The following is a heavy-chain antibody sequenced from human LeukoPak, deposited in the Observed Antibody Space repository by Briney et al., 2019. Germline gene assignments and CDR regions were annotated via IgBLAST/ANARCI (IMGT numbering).Heavy chain of an antibody. CDR2: ISAYNGNT. CDR1: GYTFTSYG. Sequence: ASVKVSCKASGYTFTSYGISWVRQAPGQGLEWMGWISAYNGNTNYAQKLQGRVTMTTDTSTSTAYMELRSLRSDDTAVYYCARDLGGCYSGFYGCWFDPWGPGTLVTVSS. D-gene: IGHD2-15*01. CDR3: ARDLGGCYSGFYGCWFDP. V-gene: IGHV1-18*01. J-gene: IGHJ5*02.